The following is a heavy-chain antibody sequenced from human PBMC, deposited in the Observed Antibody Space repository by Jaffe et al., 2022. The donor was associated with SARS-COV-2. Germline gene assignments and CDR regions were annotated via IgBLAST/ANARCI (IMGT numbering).Heavy chain of an antibody. CDR2: INAGSGNT. Sequence: QVQLVQSGAEVKRPGASVKVSCKASGYTFTSYAMHWVRQAPGQRLEWMGWINAGSGNTKYSEKFQGRVTITWDTSASTAYMELSSLRSEDSAVYYCARDGGISRLQGYMDVWGKGTTVTVSS. CDR1: GYTFTSYA. CDR3: ARDGGISRLQGYMDV. V-gene: IGHV1-3*01. J-gene: IGHJ6*03. D-gene: IGHD3-3*02.